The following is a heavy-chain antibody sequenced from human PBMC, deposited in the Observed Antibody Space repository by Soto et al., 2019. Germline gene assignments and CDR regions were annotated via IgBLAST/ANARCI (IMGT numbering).Heavy chain of an antibody. CDR1: GFTFSSHA. CDR3: AKEVFVAPVGIAVGRPPMDV. Sequence: EVQLLESGGGLVQPGGSLRLSCAASGFTFSSHAMNWVRQAPGKGLEWVSGISGSGRQTYYADSVKGRFTIFRDTCKNTVYRQMNSRRAEDTALYYCAKEVFVAPVGIAVGRPPMDVWGQGTTVIVSS. V-gene: IGHV3-23*01. D-gene: IGHD6-13*01. CDR2: ISGSGRQT. J-gene: IGHJ6*02.